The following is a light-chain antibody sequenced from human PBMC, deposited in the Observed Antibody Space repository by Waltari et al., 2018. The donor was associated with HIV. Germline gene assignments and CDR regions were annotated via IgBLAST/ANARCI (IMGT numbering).Light chain of an antibody. CDR2: EVN. V-gene: IGLV2-8*01. Sequence: QSALTQPPSASGSPGQSVTISCPGTSSDVGRSDYVSWYQHPPGKAPNLLLYEVNKRPSGVPDRFSGSKSGNTASLTVSGLQAEDEAEYSCTSYAGINPVAFGGGTKLTVL. CDR3: TSYAGINPVA. CDR1: SSDVGRSDY. J-gene: IGLJ2*01.